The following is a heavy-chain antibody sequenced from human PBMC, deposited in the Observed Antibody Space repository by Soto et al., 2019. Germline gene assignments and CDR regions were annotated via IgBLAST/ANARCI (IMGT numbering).Heavy chain of an antibody. Sequence: GGSLRLSCAASGFTFSSYGMHWVRQAPGKGLEWVAVISYDGSNKYYADSVKGRFTISRDNSKNTLYLQMNSLRAEDTAVYYCAKLSRTYYYDSSGSKTNDYWGQGTLVTVSS. CDR1: GFTFSSYG. J-gene: IGHJ4*02. CDR2: ISYDGSNK. CDR3: AKLSRTYYYDSSGSKTNDY. V-gene: IGHV3-30*18. D-gene: IGHD3-22*01.